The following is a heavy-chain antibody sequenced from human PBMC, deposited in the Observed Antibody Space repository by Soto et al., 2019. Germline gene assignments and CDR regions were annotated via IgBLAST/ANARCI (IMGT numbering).Heavy chain of an antibody. V-gene: IGHV3-7*01. Sequence: GGSLRLSCAASGFTFSSYWMSWVRQAPGKGLEWVANIKQDGSEKYYVDSVKGRFTISRDNAKNSLYLQMNSLRAEDTAVYYCARDRSCYYFWFDPLGQGTLVTVSS. CDR1: GFTFSSYW. CDR2: IKQDGSEK. D-gene: IGHD3-22*01. J-gene: IGHJ5*02. CDR3: ARDRSCYYFWFDP.